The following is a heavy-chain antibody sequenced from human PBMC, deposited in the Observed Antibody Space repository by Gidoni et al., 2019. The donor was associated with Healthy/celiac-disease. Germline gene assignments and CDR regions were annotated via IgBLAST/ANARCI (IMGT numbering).Heavy chain of an antibody. CDR2: ISAYNGNT. Sequence: QVQLVQSGAEVKKPGASVKVSCKASGYTLTSYGISWVRQAPGQGLEWMGWISAYNGNTNYAQKLQGRVTMTTDTSTSTAYMELRSLRSDDTAVYYCARVGMITFGGVIAPDAFDIWGQGTMVTVSS. D-gene: IGHD3-16*02. V-gene: IGHV1-18*01. CDR3: ARVGMITFGGVIAPDAFDI. J-gene: IGHJ3*02. CDR1: GYTLTSYG.